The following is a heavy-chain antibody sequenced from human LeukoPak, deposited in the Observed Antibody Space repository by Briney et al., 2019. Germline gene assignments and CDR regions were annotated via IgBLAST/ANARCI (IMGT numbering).Heavy chain of an antibody. D-gene: IGHD3-9*01. CDR3: ARDDTHYYDILTGYYKY. Sequence: KPGGSLRLSCAASGVTFSDYYMSWIRQAPGKGLEWVSYISSSGSTIYYADSVKGRFTISRDNAKNSLYLQMNSLRAEDTAVYYCARDDTHYYDILTGYYKYWGQGTLVTVSS. V-gene: IGHV3-11*04. J-gene: IGHJ4*02. CDR2: ISSSGSTI. CDR1: GVTFSDYY.